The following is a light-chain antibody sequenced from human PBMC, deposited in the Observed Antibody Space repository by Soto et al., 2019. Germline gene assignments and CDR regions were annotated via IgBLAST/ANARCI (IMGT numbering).Light chain of an antibody. V-gene: IGKV1-5*01. CDR3: QQYDTYPLT. CDR2: DAS. J-gene: IGKJ4*01. CDR1: QSINNW. Sequence: DVQMTQSPSSLSASVGDRVTITCRASQSINNWLAWYQQKPGKAPKFLIYDASTLETGVPSRFSGSASGTEFTLTIRGLQPEDVASYYCQQYDTYPLTVGGGTKVDTK.